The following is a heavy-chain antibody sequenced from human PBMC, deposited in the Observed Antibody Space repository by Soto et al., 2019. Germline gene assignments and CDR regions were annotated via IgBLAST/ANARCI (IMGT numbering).Heavy chain of an antibody. CDR2: IVVGSGNT. CDR3: AEGPLSSRLRAMWFDP. J-gene: IGHJ5*02. CDR1: GFTFTSSA. Sequence: SVKVSCKASGFTFTSSAMQWVRQARGQRLEWIGWIVVGSGNTNYAQKFQERVTITRDMSTSTAYMELSSLRSEDTAVYYCAEGPLSSRLRAMWFDPWGQGTLVTVSS. D-gene: IGHD4-17*01. V-gene: IGHV1-58*02.